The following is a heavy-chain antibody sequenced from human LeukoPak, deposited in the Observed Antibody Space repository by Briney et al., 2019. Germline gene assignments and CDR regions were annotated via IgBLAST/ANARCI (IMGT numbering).Heavy chain of an antibody. V-gene: IGHV4-30-4*08. CDR2: IYYSGST. CDR3: ARERLTTSWATGYYYYYYGMDV. Sequence: SETLSLTCTVSGGSISSGGYYWSWIRQHPGKGLEWIGYIYYSGSTYYNPSLKSRVTISVDTSKNQFSLKLSSVTAADTAVYYCARERLTTSWATGYYYYYYGMDVWGQGTTVTVSS. CDR1: GGSISSGGYY. D-gene: IGHD2-2*01. J-gene: IGHJ6*02.